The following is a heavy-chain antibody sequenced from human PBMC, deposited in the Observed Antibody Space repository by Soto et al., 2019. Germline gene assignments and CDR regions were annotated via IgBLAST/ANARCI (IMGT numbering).Heavy chain of an antibody. CDR1: GYSFTSYW. D-gene: IGHD3-3*01. CDR2: IYPGDSDT. CDR3: ARRRVTPQAKEYDFWRAQVFAFDI. Sequence: GESLKISCKGSGYSFTSYWIGWVRQMPGKGLEWMGIIYPGDSDTRYSPSFQGQVTISADKSISTAYLQWSSLKASDTAMYYCARRRVTPQAKEYDFWRAQVFAFDIWGQGTMVTVSS. J-gene: IGHJ3*02. V-gene: IGHV5-51*01.